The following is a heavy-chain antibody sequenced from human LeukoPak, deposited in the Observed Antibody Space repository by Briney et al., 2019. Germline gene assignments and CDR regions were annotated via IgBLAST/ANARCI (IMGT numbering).Heavy chain of an antibody. Sequence: TGGSLRLSCAASGFTFRSCWMNWVRQAPGKGLEWVANIKQDGSEKYYVDSVKGRFTISRDNSKNSLYLQMNSLRAEDTAVYYCARDRAMDDYWGQGTLVTVSS. CDR1: GFTFRSCW. D-gene: IGHD5-18*01. J-gene: IGHJ4*02. V-gene: IGHV3-7*01. CDR3: ARDRAMDDY. CDR2: IKQDGSEK.